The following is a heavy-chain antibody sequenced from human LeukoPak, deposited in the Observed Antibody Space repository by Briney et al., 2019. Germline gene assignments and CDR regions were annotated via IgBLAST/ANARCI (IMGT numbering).Heavy chain of an antibody. CDR1: GFTFSSFD. CDR3: ARGPPRGKYYYMDV. Sequence: PGGSLRLSCAASGFTFSSFDMHWVRQPTGQGLEWVSTIGTASDTYYPGSVEGRLTLPRDNAKNSLYLQMNSLTAGDTAVYYCARGPPRGKYYYMDVWGKGTTVTVSS. D-gene: IGHD1-1*01. J-gene: IGHJ6*03. CDR2: IGTASDT. V-gene: IGHV3-13*01.